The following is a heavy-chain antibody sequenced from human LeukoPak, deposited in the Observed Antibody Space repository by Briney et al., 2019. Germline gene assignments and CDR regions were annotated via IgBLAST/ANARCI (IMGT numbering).Heavy chain of an antibody. Sequence: GGSLRLSCAASGFTFSSYAMSWVRQAPGKGLEWVSAISGSGGSTYYADSVKGRFTISRDNSKNTLYLQMNSLRAEDTALYYCARDNYDSSGFTWGQGTLVTVSS. CDR1: GFTFSSYA. D-gene: IGHD3-22*01. CDR3: ARDNYDSSGFT. V-gene: IGHV3-23*01. CDR2: ISGSGGST. J-gene: IGHJ4*02.